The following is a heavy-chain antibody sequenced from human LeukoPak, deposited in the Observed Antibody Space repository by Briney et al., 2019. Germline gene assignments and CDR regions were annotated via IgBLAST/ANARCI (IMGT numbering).Heavy chain of an antibody. D-gene: IGHD3-22*01. Sequence: ASVKVSCKASGYTFTSYVINWVRQATGQGLEWMGWMNPNSGNTGYAQKFQGRVTMTRNTSISTAYMELSSLRSEDTAVYYCARGRWAYYYDSSGYKYWGQGTLLTVSS. CDR3: ARGRWAYYYDSSGYKY. CDR1: GYTFTSYV. J-gene: IGHJ4*02. V-gene: IGHV1-8*01. CDR2: MNPNSGNT.